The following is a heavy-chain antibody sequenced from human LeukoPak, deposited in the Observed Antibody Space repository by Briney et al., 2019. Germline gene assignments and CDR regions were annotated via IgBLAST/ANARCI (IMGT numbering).Heavy chain of an antibody. Sequence: SQTLSLTCSVSGGSISSGGYYWSWIRQHPGKGLEWIGYIYYSGSTYYNPSLKSRITISVDTSKNQFSLKLNSVTAADMAVYYCAKHSGYGVYYFDYWGQGTLVTVSS. CDR3: AKHSGYGVYYFDY. CDR2: IYYSGST. D-gene: IGHD5-12*01. V-gene: IGHV4-31*03. J-gene: IGHJ4*02. CDR1: GGSISSGGYY.